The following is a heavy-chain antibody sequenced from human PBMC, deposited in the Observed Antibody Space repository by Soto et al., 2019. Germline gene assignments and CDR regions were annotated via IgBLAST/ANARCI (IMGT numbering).Heavy chain of an antibody. CDR2: IWYDGSNK. Sequence: QVQLVESGGGVVQPGRSLRLSCAASGFTFSSYGMHWVRQAPGKGLEWVAVIWYDGSNKYYADSAKGRFTISRDNSKNTLYLQMNSLRAEDTAVYYCARDRRGATGYFDYWGQGTLVTVSS. CDR3: ARDRRGATGYFDY. CDR1: GFTFSSYG. J-gene: IGHJ4*02. D-gene: IGHD5-12*01. V-gene: IGHV3-33*01.